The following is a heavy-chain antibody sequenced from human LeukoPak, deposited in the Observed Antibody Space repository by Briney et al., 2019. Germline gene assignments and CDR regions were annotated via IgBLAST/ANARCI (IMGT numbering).Heavy chain of an antibody. D-gene: IGHD3-22*01. CDR3: ARDMDSSGYYYVGDFDI. CDR1: GGSISSGCYY. J-gene: IGHJ3*02. CDR2: IYTSGST. Sequence: SETLSLTCSVSGGSISSGCYYWSWILHPTGTVLEWIGRIYTSGSTNYNPSLQSRVTISVVTSRNQFSLTLCSVTAAYTAVYYCARDMDSSGYYYVGDFDIWGQGTMVTVSS. V-gene: IGHV4-61*02.